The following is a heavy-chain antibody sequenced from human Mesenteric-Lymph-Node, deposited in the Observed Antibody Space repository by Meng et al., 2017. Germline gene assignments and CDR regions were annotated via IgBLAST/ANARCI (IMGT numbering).Heavy chain of an antibody. CDR3: ARDLDCSGGSCYVPDY. D-gene: IGHD2-15*01. CDR2: INPSGGST. CDR1: GLPFTSYY. V-gene: IGHV1-46*01. J-gene: IGHJ4*02. Sequence: QVQVVRSGAEVKKPGASVKVSCKASGLPFTSYYMHWVRQAPGQGLGWMGIINPSGGSTSYAQKFQGRVTMTRDTSTSTVYMELSSLRSEDTAVYYCARDLDCSGGSCYVPDYWGQGTLVTVSS.